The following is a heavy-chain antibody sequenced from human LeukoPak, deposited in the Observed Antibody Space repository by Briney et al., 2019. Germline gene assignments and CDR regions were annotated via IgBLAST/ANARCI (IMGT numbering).Heavy chain of an antibody. J-gene: IGHJ5*02. Sequence: ASVKDSCKASGYTFIASYMHWVRQAPGQGLEWMGWINPNSGGTNYAQKFQGRVTMTRDTSISTAYMELSRLRSDDTAVYYCARDRCTNGVFYTGRWFDRWGEATLVTVSS. CDR3: ARDRCTNGVFYTGRWFDR. D-gene: IGHD2-8*01. CDR1: GYTFIASY. CDR2: INPNSGGT. V-gene: IGHV1-2*02.